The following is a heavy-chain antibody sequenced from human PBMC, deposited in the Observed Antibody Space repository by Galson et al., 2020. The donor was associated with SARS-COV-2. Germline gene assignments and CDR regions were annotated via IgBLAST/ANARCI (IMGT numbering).Heavy chain of an antibody. D-gene: IGHD6-13*01. V-gene: IGHV4-34*01. J-gene: IGHJ5*02. CDR3: ARGVYIRSWSSSNWFDP. CDR1: GGPFSGYY. Sequence: SQASETLSLTCNVYGGPFSGYYWSWIRQPPGKGLEWIGEINHVGRTNYNPSLKSRVTISGDTSKNQFSLKVTSVTAADTAVYYCARGVYIRSWSSSNWFDPWGQGTLVTVSS. CDR2: INHVGRT.